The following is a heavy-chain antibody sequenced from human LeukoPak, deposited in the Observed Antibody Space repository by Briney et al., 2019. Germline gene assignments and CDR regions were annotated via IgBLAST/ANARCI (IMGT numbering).Heavy chain of an antibody. CDR2: ISYDGSKK. CDR3: AKGGYSGNDYLANFDY. V-gene: IGHV3-30*18. CDR1: GFTFSSYG. J-gene: IGHJ4*02. D-gene: IGHD5-12*01. Sequence: GGSLRLSCAASGFTFSSYGMHWVRQAPGKGLGWVAVISYDGSKKYYTDSVKGRFTISRDNSKNTVHLQMNSLRAGDTAVYYCAKGGYSGNDYLANFDYWGQGALVTVSS.